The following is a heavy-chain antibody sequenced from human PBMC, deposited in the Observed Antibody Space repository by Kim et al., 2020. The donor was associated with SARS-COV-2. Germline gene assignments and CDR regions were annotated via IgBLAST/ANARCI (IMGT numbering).Heavy chain of an antibody. J-gene: IGHJ2*01. V-gene: IGHV3-74*01. D-gene: IGHD3-10*01. Sequence: GGSLRLSCAASGFTFSSYWMHWVRQAPGKGLVWVSRINSDGSSTSYADSVKGRFTISRDNAKNTLYLQMNSLRAEDTAVYYCAAPHYYGSGSYPWYFDLWGRGTLVTVSS. CDR1: GFTFSSYW. CDR2: INSDGSST. CDR3: AAPHYYGSGSYPWYFDL.